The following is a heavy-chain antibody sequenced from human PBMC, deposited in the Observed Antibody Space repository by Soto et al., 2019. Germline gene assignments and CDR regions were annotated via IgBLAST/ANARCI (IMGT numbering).Heavy chain of an antibody. CDR1: GGSIPSSSHY. D-gene: IGHD6-6*01. V-gene: IGHV4-39*01. CDR2: IYYDGNT. CDR3: ARSSITPRLFMYPFDY. Sequence: SETLSLTCTVSGGSIPSSSHYWGWIRQPPGKGLECIGNIYYDGNTYYNPSLKSRVTISLDTSKNQFSIRLNSVTAADTAVYYCARSSITPRLFMYPFDYWGQGTLVTVS. J-gene: IGHJ4*02.